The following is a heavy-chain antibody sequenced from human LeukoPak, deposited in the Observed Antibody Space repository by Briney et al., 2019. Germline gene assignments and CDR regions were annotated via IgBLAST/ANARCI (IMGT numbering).Heavy chain of an antibody. CDR2: IYYSGST. D-gene: IGHD3-22*01. Sequence: PSETLSLTCTVSGGSISSYYWSWIRQPPGKGLEWIGYIYYSGSTNYNPSLKSRVTISVDTSKNQFSLKLSSVTAADTAVYYCAMNDYHDSSGIRDYWGQGTLVTVSS. J-gene: IGHJ4*02. CDR1: GGSISSYY. CDR3: AMNDYHDSSGIRDY. V-gene: IGHV4-59*08.